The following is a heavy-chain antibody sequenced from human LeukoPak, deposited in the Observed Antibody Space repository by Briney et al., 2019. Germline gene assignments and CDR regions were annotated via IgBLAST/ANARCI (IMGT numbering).Heavy chain of an antibody. Sequence: GGSLRLSCAASGFTFSSYAMHWVRQAPGKGLEWVAVISYDGSNKYYADSVKGRFTISRDNSKNTLYLQMNSLRAEDTAVYYCARDLQGLRRYYYYYYGMDVWGQGTTVTVSS. J-gene: IGHJ6*02. D-gene: IGHD4-23*01. V-gene: IGHV3-30-3*01. CDR2: ISYDGSNK. CDR1: GFTFSSYA. CDR3: ARDLQGLRRYYYYYYGMDV.